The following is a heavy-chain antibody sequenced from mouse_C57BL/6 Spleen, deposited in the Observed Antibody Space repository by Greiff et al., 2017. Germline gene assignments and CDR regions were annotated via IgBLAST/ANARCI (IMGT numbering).Heavy chain of an antibody. J-gene: IGHJ4*01. CDR2: IYPGSGNT. Sequence: VQVVESGPELVKPGASVKISCKASGYSFTSYYIHWVKQRPGQGLEWIGWIYPGSGNTKYNEKFKGKATLTADTSSSTAYMQLSSLTSEDSAVYYCADNWDDYAMDYWGQGTSVTVSS. CDR1: GYSFTSYY. V-gene: IGHV1-66*01. CDR3: ADNWDDYAMDY. D-gene: IGHD4-1*01.